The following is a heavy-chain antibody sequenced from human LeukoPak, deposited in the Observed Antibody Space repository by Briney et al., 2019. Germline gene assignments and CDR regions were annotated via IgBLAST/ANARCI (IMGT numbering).Heavy chain of an antibody. CDR2: IFYSGST. CDR3: AKSNGYGLVDI. V-gene: IGHV4-59*11. Sequence: PSETLSLTCTVSGGSISSHSWNWIRQPPGKGLEWIGNIFYSGSTYYSPSLKSRVTISLDTSRNQFSLKLNSVTAADTAVYYCAKSNGYGLVDIWGQGTMVTVSS. CDR1: GGSISSHS. D-gene: IGHD3-10*01. J-gene: IGHJ3*02.